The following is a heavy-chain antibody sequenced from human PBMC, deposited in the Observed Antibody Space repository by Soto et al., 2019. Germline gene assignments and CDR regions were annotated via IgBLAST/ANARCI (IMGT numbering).Heavy chain of an antibody. V-gene: IGHV1-3*01. CDR3: ARGPPSGYGDY. J-gene: IGHJ4*02. Sequence: QVQLVQSGAEVKKSGASVKVSCKASGYTFTSYAMHWVRQAPGQRLEWMGWINAGNGNTKYSQKFQGRVTITRDTSASTAYMELSSLRSEDTAVYYCARGPPSGYGDYWGQGTLVTVSS. CDR1: GYTFTSYA. CDR2: INAGNGNT. D-gene: IGHD3-22*01.